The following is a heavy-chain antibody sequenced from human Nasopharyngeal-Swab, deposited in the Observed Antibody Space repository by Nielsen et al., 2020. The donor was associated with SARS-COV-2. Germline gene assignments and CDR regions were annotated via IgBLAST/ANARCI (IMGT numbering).Heavy chain of an antibody. Sequence: GGSLRLSCAASGFTIRDYSMNWVRQAPGKGLEWVSSIGRYGPDIFHADSVKGRFSVFRDAANKSIYLQMRSLRAEDTAVYYCARGTVFGVANGMDVWGQGTTVTVSS. D-gene: IGHD3-3*01. CDR2: IGRYGPDI. V-gene: IGHV3-21*01. CDR3: ARGTVFGVANGMDV. CDR1: GFTIRDYS. J-gene: IGHJ6*02.